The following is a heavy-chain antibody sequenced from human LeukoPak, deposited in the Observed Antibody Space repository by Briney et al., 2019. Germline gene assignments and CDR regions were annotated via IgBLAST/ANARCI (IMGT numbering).Heavy chain of an antibody. CDR3: ASSGRSMTTVTYDDY. D-gene: IGHD4-17*01. CDR1: GGTFSSYA. V-gene: IGHV1-69*05. J-gene: IGHJ4*02. CDR2: IIPIFGTA. Sequence: SVKVSCEASGGTFSSYAISWVRQAPGQGLEWMGRIIPIFGTANYAQKFQGRVTITTDESTSTAYMELSSLRSEDTAVYYCASSGRSMTTVTYDDYWGQGTLVTVSS.